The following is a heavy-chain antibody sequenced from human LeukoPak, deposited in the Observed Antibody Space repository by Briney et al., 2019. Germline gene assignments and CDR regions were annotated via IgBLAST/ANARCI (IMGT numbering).Heavy chain of an antibody. CDR1: GYTFTSYD. CDR2: MNPNSGNT. V-gene: IGHV1-8*01. CDR3: ARDHYHKIHSVMVTAPDY. Sequence: GASVKVSCKASGYTFTSYDINWVRQATGQGLEWMGWMNPNSGNTGYAQKFQGRVTMTRNTSIGTAYMELSSLRSEDTAVYYCARDHYHKIHSVMVTAPDYWGQGTLVIVSS. D-gene: IGHD2-21*02. J-gene: IGHJ4*02.